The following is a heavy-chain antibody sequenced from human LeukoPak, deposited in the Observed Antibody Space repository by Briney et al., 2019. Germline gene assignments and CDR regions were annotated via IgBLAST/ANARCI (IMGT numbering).Heavy chain of an antibody. D-gene: IGHD3-22*01. Sequence: ASVKVSCTASGDTFTSYYMHWVRQAPGQGLEWMGIINPSGGSTSSAQTFQGRVTMTRDMSTSTVYMDLSSLRSEDTAVYYCARGRHYYDSSDYYYEGDAFDIWGQGTMVTVSS. J-gene: IGHJ3*02. V-gene: IGHV1-46*01. CDR3: ARGRHYYDSSDYYYEGDAFDI. CDR1: GDTFTSYY. CDR2: INPSGGST.